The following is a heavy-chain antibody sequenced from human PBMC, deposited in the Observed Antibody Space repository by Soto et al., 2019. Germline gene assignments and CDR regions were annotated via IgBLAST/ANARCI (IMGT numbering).Heavy chain of an antibody. CDR2: INHSGST. CDR1: GGSFSGYY. V-gene: IGHV4-34*01. CDR3: ASGERRSDY. J-gene: IGHJ4*02. D-gene: IGHD1-1*01. Sequence: SETLSLTCAVYGGSFSGYYWSWIRQPPGKGLEWIGEINHSGSTNYNPSLKSRVTISVDTSKSQFSLKLSSVTAADTAVYYCASGERRSDYWGQGTLVTVSS.